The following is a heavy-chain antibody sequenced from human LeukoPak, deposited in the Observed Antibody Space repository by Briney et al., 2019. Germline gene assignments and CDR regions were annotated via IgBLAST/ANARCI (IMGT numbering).Heavy chain of an antibody. J-gene: IGHJ4*02. V-gene: IGHV4-39*01. D-gene: IGHD2-2*01. CDR3: ASPGVQYCSSTSCYYFDY. CDR1: GGSISSSSYY. CDR2: IYYSGST. Sequence: SETLSLTCTVSGGSISSSSYYWGWIRQPPGKGLEWIGSIYYSGSTYYNPSLKSRVTISVDTSKNQFSLKPSSVTAADTAVYYCASPGVQYCSSTSCYYFDYWGQGTLVTVSS.